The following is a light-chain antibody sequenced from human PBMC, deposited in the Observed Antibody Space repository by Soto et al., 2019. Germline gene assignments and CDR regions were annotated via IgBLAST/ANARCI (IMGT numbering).Light chain of an antibody. Sequence: SYELTQPPSVSVAPGKTARITRGGNNIGSKSVHWYQQKPGQAPVLVIYYDSDRPSGIPERFSGSNSGNTATLTISRVEAGDVADYYCQVWDSSSDHVVFGGGTKLTVL. CDR2: YDS. CDR3: QVWDSSSDHVV. CDR1: NIGSKS. J-gene: IGLJ2*01. V-gene: IGLV3-21*04.